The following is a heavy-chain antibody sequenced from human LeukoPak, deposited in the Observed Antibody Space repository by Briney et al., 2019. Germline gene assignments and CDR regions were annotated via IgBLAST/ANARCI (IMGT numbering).Heavy chain of an antibody. CDR1: GYTFTDYY. V-gene: IGHV1-2*02. D-gene: IGHD6-6*01. Sequence: ASVKVSCKASGYTFTDYYMHWVRQAPGQGLEWMGWINPNNGDTNFAQKLQGRVAMTRDTSISKAYLELGSLRSDDTAVYFCARARWQLVPYFDSWGQGTLVTVSS. CDR2: INPNNGDT. CDR3: ARARWQLVPYFDS. J-gene: IGHJ4*02.